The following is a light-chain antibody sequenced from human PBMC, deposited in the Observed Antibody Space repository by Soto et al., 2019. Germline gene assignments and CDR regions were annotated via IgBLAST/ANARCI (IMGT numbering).Light chain of an antibody. CDR1: SSNIGRNS. CDR2: GNN. V-gene: IGLV1-44*01. J-gene: IGLJ1*01. Sequence: QSVLTQAPSVSGTPGQRVTITCSGSSSNIGRNSVNWYQHLPGTAPKLLTHGNNHRPSGVPDRFSGSKSGTSASLAISGLQPEYEADYCCAACDDSLNEYVFGDGTKLTVL. CDR3: AACDDSLNEYV.